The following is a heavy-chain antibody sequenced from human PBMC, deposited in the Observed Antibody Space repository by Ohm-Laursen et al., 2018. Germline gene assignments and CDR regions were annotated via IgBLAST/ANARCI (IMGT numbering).Heavy chain of an antibody. V-gene: IGHV3-33*01. CDR2: IWYDGSNK. Sequence: SLRLSCTASGFTFSSYGMHWVRQAPGKGLEWVAVIWYDGSNKYYADSVKGRFTISRDNSKNTLYLQMNSLRAEDTAVYYCARGYCSSTSCHKHYYYYYGMDVWGQGTTATVSS. J-gene: IGHJ6*02. CDR1: GFTFSSYG. CDR3: ARGYCSSTSCHKHYYYYYGMDV. D-gene: IGHD2-2*01.